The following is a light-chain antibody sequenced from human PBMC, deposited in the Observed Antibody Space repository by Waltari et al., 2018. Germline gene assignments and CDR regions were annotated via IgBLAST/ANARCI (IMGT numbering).Light chain of an antibody. CDR2: DVS. CDR1: SSDVGGSNY. V-gene: IGLV2-14*01. J-gene: IGLJ1*01. Sequence: QSALTQPASVSGSPGQSITISCTGTSSDVGGSNYVPWYQQHPGKAPKLMIYDVSKRPSGFSNRFSGSKSGNTASLTISGLQAEDEADYYCSSYTSSSTFVFGTGTKVTVL. CDR3: SSYTSSSTFV.